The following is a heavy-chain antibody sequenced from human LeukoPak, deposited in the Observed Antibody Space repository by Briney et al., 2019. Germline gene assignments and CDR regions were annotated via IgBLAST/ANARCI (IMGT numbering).Heavy chain of an antibody. V-gene: IGHV3-7*01. CDR1: GFTFSSYW. J-gene: IGHJ4*02. CDR3: ARSGSDFDC. Sequence: GGSLRLSRAASGFTFSSYWMSWVRQAPGKGLEWVANIKQDGSEKNYVDSVKGRFTISRDNAKNSQYLQINSLRVEDTAVYYCARSGSDFDCWGQGTLVSVSS. CDR2: IKQDGSEK. D-gene: IGHD1-26*01.